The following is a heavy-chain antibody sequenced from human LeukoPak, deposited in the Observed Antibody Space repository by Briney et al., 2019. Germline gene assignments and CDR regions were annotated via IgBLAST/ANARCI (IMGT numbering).Heavy chain of an antibody. Sequence: GGSLRLSCAASGFTFSPYAMNWVRQAPGKGLEWVSYISSGGHYTFYADSLKGRFTVSRDNAKNSLFLQLDSLRAEDTAVYYCARSFCTSATSSKGYSYYVMDVWGQGTTVTVSS. J-gene: IGHJ6*02. CDR3: ARSFCTSATSSKGYSYYVMDV. CDR1: GFTFSPYA. D-gene: IGHD2-2*01. V-gene: IGHV3-21*01. CDR2: ISSGGHYT.